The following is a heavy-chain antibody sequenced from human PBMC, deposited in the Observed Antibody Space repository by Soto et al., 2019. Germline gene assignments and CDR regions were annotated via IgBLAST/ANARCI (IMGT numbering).Heavy chain of an antibody. J-gene: IGHJ4*02. CDR1: GGSISSGGYY. CDR3: ARGRITIFGVVPYPYYFDY. D-gene: IGHD3-3*01. V-gene: IGHV4-31*03. Sequence: SETLSLTCTVSGGSISSGGYYWSWIRQHPGKGLEWIGYIYYSGSTYYNPSLKSRVTISVDTSKNQFSLKLSSVTAADTAVYYCARGRITIFGVVPYPYYFDYWGQGTLVTVSS. CDR2: IYYSGST.